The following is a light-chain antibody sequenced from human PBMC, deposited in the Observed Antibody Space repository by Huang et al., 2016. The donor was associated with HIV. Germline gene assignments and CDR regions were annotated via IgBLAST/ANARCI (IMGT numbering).Light chain of an antibody. CDR2: RAA. J-gene: IGKJ4*01. CDR1: QNVTDS. CDR3: QERIQWPRLT. Sequence: EIVLTQSSATLSLSPGERATLSCRASQNVTDSLAWYRQKPGQAPSLLIYRAANRASGSPARFSGSGSGTDFTLTISSLEPEDFAIYYCQERIQWPRLTFGGGTKVEIK. V-gene: IGKV3-11*01.